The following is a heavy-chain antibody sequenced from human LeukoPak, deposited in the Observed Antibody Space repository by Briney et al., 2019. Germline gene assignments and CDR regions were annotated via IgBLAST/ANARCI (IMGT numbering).Heavy chain of an antibody. CDR1: GFTFSDYC. J-gene: IGHJ4*02. D-gene: IGHD3-3*01. CDR2: IKPDGSEK. Sequence: PGGSLRLSCAASGFTFSDYCMSWVRQAPGKGLQWVANIKPDGSEKYYVDSVKGRFTISRDNAKNSLYLQINSLRAEDTAVYYCARDYLYYDFWSGIFDYWGQGTLVTVSS. CDR3: ARDYLYYDFWSGIFDY. V-gene: IGHV3-7*01.